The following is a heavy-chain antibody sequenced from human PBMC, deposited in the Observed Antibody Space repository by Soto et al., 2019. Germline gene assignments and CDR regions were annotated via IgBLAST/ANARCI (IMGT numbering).Heavy chain of an antibody. CDR2: IYYSGNT. V-gene: IGHV4-30-4*01. J-gene: IGHJ6*02. D-gene: IGHD3-3*01. CDR3: ASFSLYGMDV. CDR1: GGSISRGCYY. Sequence: SETRSLTWSVSGGSISRGCYYWSWIRQPPGKGLEWIGNIYYSGNTYYNPSLKSRLIISIDTSKNPFSLKVGSVTAADTAVYYGASFSLYGMDVWGQGTTVTVSS.